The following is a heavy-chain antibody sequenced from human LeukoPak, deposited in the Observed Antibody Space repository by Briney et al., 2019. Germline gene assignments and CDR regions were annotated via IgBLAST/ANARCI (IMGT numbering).Heavy chain of an antibody. J-gene: IGHJ4*02. Sequence: GGSLRLSCAASGFTFSSYAMSWLRQAPGKGLAWVSAISGSGGSTYYADSVKGRFTISRDNSKNTLYLQMNSLSAEDTAVYYCAADDYGDYVVSGYWGQGTLVTVSS. CDR1: GFTFSSYA. CDR3: AADDYGDYVVSGY. D-gene: IGHD4-17*01. V-gene: IGHV3-23*01. CDR2: ISGSGGST.